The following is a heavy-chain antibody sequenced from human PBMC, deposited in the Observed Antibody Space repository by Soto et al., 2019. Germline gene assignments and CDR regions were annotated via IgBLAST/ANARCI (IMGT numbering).Heavy chain of an antibody. CDR1: GFTFSSYA. D-gene: IGHD5-12*01. V-gene: IGHV3-30-3*01. CDR2: ISYDGSNK. CDR3: ASNSTRRDGFQFDY. Sequence: GGALRLSCAASGFTFSSYAMHWVRQAPGKGLEWVAVISYDGSNKYYADSVKGRFTISRDNSKNTLYLQMNSLRAEDTAVYYCASNSTRRDGFQFDYWGQGTLVTVSS. J-gene: IGHJ4*02.